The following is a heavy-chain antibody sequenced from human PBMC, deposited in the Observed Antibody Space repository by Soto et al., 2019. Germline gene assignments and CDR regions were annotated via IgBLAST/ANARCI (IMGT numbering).Heavy chain of an antibody. V-gene: IGHV3-23*01. CDR1: GFTFSSYA. J-gene: IGHJ4*02. D-gene: IGHD3-10*01. Sequence: GGSLRLSCAASGFTFSSYAMSWVRQAPGKGLEWVSAISGSGGSTYYADSVKGRFTISRDNSKNTLYLQMNSLRAEDTAVYYCAKLVPVRGVITGHFDYWGQGTLVTVSS. CDR2: ISGSGGST. CDR3: AKLVPVRGVITGHFDY.